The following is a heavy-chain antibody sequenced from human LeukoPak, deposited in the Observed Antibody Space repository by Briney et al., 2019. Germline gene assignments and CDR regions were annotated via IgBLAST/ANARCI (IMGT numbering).Heavy chain of an antibody. J-gene: IGHJ4*02. CDR2: ISTTSNTI. Sequence: GGSLRLSCAASGFNFSIYSMNWVRQAPGKGLEWVSYISTTSNTIKYADSVKGRFTISRDNAKNSLYLQMNSLRADDTAVYYCARDPRYSYDDSGTFDSWGQGTLVIVSS. V-gene: IGHV3-48*04. CDR1: GFNFSIYS. D-gene: IGHD3-22*01. CDR3: ARDPRYSYDDSGTFDS.